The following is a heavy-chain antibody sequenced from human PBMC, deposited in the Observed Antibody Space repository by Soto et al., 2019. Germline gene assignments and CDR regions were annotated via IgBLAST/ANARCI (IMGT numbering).Heavy chain of an antibody. J-gene: IGHJ2*01. CDR3: ARDRRWRERPYFDL. CDR1: GFTFSSYA. Sequence: QVQLVESGGGVVQPGRSLRLSCAASGFTFSSYAMHWVRQAPGKGLEWVAVISYDGSNKYYADSVKGRFTISRDNSKNTLYLQMNRLRAEHTAVYYCARDRRWRERPYFDLWGRGTLVTVSS. CDR2: ISYDGSNK. D-gene: IGHD1-26*01. V-gene: IGHV3-30-3*01.